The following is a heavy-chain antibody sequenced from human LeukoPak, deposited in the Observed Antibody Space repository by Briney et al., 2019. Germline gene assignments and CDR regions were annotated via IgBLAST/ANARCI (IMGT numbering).Heavy chain of an antibody. J-gene: IGHJ4*02. CDR3: AKDRRYSSGWYPEWFDY. CDR1: GFTFNRYW. D-gene: IGHD6-19*01. CDR2: INTDGSST. V-gene: IGHV3-74*01. Sequence: HPGGSLRLSCAASGFTFNRYWMHWVRQAPGKGLVWVSRINTDGSSTSYADSVKGRFTISRDNSKNTLFLQMNSLRAEDTAVYYCAKDRRYSSGWYPEWFDYWGQGTLVTVSS.